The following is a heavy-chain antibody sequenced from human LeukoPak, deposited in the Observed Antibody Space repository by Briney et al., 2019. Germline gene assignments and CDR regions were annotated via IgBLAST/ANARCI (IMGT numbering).Heavy chain of an antibody. J-gene: IGHJ6*03. D-gene: IGHD3-3*01. CDR2: IYYSGST. CDR3: AGPTFWSGLNYYYYYMDV. V-gene: IGHV4-39*01. CDR1: GGSISSSSYY. Sequence: TPETLSLTCTVSGGSISSSSYYWGWIRQPPGKGLEWIVSIYYSGSTYYNPSLKSRVTISVDTSKNQFSLKLSSVTAADTAVYYCAGPTFWSGLNYYYYYMDVWGKGTTVTVSS.